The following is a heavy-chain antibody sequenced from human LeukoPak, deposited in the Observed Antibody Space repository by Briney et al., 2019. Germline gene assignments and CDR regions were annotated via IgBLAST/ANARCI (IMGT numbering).Heavy chain of an antibody. Sequence: SETLSLTCAVSGDSISSYFWNWIRQPAVKGLEWIGRIYTSGNTNYSPSLRSRVTMSVDTSKNQFSPKLSSVTAADTAVYYCVRGARVATDNYFNPWGQGTLVTVSS. D-gene: IGHD5-12*01. V-gene: IGHV4-4*07. J-gene: IGHJ5*02. CDR2: IYTSGNT. CDR1: GDSISSYF. CDR3: VRGARVATDNYFNP.